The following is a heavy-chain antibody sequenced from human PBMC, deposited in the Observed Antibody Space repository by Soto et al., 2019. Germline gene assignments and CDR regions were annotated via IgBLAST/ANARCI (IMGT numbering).Heavy chain of an antibody. J-gene: IGHJ4*02. Sequence: SETLSLTCTVSGGSIISYYWSWIRQPPGKGLEWIGYIYYSGSTNYNPSLKSRVTISVDKSKNQFSLKLSSVTAADTAVYYCARVSVAGTRFDYWGQGTLVTVSS. V-gene: IGHV4-59*12. CDR1: GGSIISYY. D-gene: IGHD6-19*01. CDR2: IYYSGST. CDR3: ARVSVAGTRFDY.